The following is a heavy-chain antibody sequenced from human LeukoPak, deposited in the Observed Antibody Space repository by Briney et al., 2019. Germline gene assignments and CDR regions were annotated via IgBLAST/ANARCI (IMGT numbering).Heavy chain of an antibody. J-gene: IGHJ4*02. CDR3: ARGSLLRYFDWLGPPEYYFDY. V-gene: IGHV3-48*01. CDR1: GFTFSSYE. CDR2: ISSSSRSTI. D-gene: IGHD3-9*01. Sequence: GGSLRLSCVGSGFTFSSYEMNWVRQAPGKGLEWVSYISSSSRSTIYYAESVKGRFTISRDNAKKSLYLQMDGLRAEDTAVYYCARGSLLRYFDWLGPPEYYFDYWGQGTLVTVSS.